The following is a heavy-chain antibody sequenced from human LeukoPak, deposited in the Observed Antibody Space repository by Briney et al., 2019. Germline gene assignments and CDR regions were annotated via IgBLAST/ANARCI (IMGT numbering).Heavy chain of an antibody. V-gene: IGHV4-4*07. Sequence: SETLSLTCAVYGGSFSGYYWNWIRQPAGKGLEWIGRIYTRGSTNYNPSLKSRVTISVDTSKNQFSLKLSSVTAADTAVYYCAREVGGYRYGYRPTELYWYFDLWGRGTLVTVSS. CDR3: AREVGGYRYGYRPTELYWYFDL. CDR1: GGSFSGYY. J-gene: IGHJ2*01. CDR2: IYTRGST. D-gene: IGHD5-18*01.